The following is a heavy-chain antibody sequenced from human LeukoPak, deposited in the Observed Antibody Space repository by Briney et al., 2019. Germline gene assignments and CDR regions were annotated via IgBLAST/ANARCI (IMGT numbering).Heavy chain of an antibody. J-gene: IGHJ4*02. CDR3: ASALKRGSAGTLIDY. Sequence: ASVKVSCKASGYTFTSHDINWVRQATGQGLEWMGWMNPNSGNTGYAQKFQDRVTMTRKTSISTAYMELSSLESEDTAVYYCASALKRGSAGTLIDYWGQGTLVTVSS. D-gene: IGHD6-13*01. V-gene: IGHV1-8*01. CDR1: GYTFTSHD. CDR2: MNPNSGNT.